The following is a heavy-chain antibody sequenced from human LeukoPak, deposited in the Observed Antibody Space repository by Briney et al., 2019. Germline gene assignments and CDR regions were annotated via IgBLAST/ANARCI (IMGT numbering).Heavy chain of an antibody. D-gene: IGHD3-16*01. V-gene: IGHV1-46*01. CDR1: GYTFTSYY. CDR3: ARDLIKSPPGGTFDY. J-gene: IGHJ4*02. CDR2: INPSGGST. Sequence: ASVTVSCKASGYTFTSYYMHWVRQAPGQGLEWMGIINPSGGSTSYAQKFQGRVTMTRDMSTSTVYMELSSLRSEDTAVYYCARDLIKSPPGGTFDYWGQGTLVTVSS.